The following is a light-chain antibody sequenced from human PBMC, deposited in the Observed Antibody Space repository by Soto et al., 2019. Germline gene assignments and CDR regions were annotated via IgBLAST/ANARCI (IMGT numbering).Light chain of an antibody. V-gene: IGLV2-8*01. CDR2: EVS. CDR3: SSYAGSGIEV. Sequence: QSALTQPPSASGSPGQSVTISCTGTSSDLGGSNYVSWYQQHPGKAPKLMIYEVSKRPSGVPDRFSGSKSGNTASLTVSGLQADDEADYYCSSYAGSGIEVFGTGTKVTVL. J-gene: IGLJ1*01. CDR1: SSDLGGSNY.